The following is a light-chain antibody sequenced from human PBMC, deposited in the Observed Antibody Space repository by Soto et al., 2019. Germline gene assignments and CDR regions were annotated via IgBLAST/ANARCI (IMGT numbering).Light chain of an antibody. CDR1: SSDVGDNNY. V-gene: IGLV2-14*01. Sequence: QSALPQPASVSGSPGQSITLSCTGTSSDVGDNNYVSWYQQHPGKAPKLMIYDVTHRPSGISNRFSGSKSGNTASLTISGLQAEDEADYYCSSYTSSSTLYVFGTGTKLTVL. CDR3: SSYTSSSTLYV. CDR2: DVT. J-gene: IGLJ1*01.